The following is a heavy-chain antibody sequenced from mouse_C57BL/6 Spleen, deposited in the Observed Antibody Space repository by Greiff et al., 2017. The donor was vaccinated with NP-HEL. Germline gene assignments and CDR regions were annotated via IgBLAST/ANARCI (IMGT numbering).Heavy chain of an antibody. CDR1: GYTFTSYD. J-gene: IGHJ1*03. D-gene: IGHD2-12*01. CDR3: ARDYKGYFDV. CDR2: IYPRDGST. V-gene: IGHV1-85*01. Sequence: VQVVESGPELVKPGASVKLSCKASGYTFTSYDINWVKQRPGQGLEWIGWIYPRDGSTKYNEKFKGKATLTVDTSSSTAYMELHSLTSEDSAVYFCARDYKGYFDVWGTGTTVTVSS.